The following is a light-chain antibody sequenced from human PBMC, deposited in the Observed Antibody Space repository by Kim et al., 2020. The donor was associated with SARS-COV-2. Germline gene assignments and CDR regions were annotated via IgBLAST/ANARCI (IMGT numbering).Light chain of an antibody. V-gene: IGLV2-8*01. CDR1: SSDVGGYNH. J-gene: IGLJ2*01. CDR3: FSYADNNIVGA. Sequence: QSVTISCTRTSSDVGGYNHVSWYQQHPGKAPKLLIYEVNKRPSGVPDRFSGSKSGNTASLTVSGLQAEDEGDYYCFSYADNNIVGAFDGGTQLTVL. CDR2: EVN.